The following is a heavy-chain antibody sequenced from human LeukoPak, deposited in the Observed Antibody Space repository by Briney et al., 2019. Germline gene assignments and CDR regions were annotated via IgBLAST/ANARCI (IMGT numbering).Heavy chain of an antibody. J-gene: IGHJ5*02. D-gene: IGHD1-14*01. CDR3: ARDKGNHPYNWIDP. Sequence: GGSLRLSCAASGFTFNNYAMHWVRQAPGKGLEWVTTIWYDGSNKYYGDSVKGRFTISRDNSKSTLFLQMNSLRAEDTAVYYCARDKGNHPYNWIDPWGQGTLVTVSS. CDR1: GFTFNNYA. V-gene: IGHV3-33*01. CDR2: IWYDGSNK.